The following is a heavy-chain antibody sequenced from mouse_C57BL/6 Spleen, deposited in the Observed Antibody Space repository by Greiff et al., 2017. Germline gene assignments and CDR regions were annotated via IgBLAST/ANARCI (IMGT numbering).Heavy chain of an antibody. CDR3: ARAAYYSNYEYFDV. CDR2: INPYNGGT. CDR1: GYTFTDYY. Sequence: EVKLQQSGPVLVKPGASVKMSCKASGYTFTDYYMNWVKQSHGKSLEWIGVINPYNGGTSYNQKFKGKATLTVDKSSSTAYMELNSLTTEDSAVYYCARAAYYSNYEYFDVWGTGTTVTVSS. V-gene: IGHV1-19*01. D-gene: IGHD2-5*01. J-gene: IGHJ1*03.